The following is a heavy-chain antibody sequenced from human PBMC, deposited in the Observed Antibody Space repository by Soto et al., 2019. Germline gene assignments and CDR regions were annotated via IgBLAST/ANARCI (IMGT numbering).Heavy chain of an antibody. CDR1: GFSFTGYY. J-gene: IGHJ5*02. CDR2: INAHSGGT. V-gene: IGHV1-2*02. CDR3: AKDLTRQLAYWLDP. D-gene: IGHD6-6*01. Sequence: ASVKVSCKASGFSFTGYYIHWLRQAPGQGLEWMGWINAHSGGTEYAQKFQGRVTLTRDTSIATAYLTLTSLTSDDTALYYCAKDLTRQLAYWLDPWWQGTQVTVSS.